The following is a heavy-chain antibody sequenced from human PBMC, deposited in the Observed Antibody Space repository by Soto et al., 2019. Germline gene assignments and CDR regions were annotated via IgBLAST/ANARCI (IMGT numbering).Heavy chain of an antibody. CDR2: IYHSGST. Sequence: QVQLQESGPGLVKPSGTLSLTCAVSGGSISSSNWWSWVRQPPGKGLEWIGEIYHSGSTNYNPSLRRRVTISVDKSKNQFFLKLSSVTAADTAVYYCARVRSIAARIFDYWGQGTLVTVSS. V-gene: IGHV4-4*02. D-gene: IGHD6-6*01. CDR1: GGSISSSNW. J-gene: IGHJ4*02. CDR3: ARVRSIAARIFDY.